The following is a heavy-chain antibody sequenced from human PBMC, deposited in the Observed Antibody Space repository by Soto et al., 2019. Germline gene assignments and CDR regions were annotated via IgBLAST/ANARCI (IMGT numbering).Heavy chain of an antibody. D-gene: IGHD3-22*01. CDR2: IYYSGST. Sequence: SETLSLTCTVSGGSISSYYWSWIRQPPGKGLEWIGYIYYSGSTNYNPSLKSRVTISVDTSKNQFSLKLSSVTAADTAVYYCARGDYYDSSGYYCDSDYRVQGTLVTVSS. CDR1: GGSISSYY. J-gene: IGHJ4*02. CDR3: ARGDYYDSSGYYCDSDY. V-gene: IGHV4-59*01.